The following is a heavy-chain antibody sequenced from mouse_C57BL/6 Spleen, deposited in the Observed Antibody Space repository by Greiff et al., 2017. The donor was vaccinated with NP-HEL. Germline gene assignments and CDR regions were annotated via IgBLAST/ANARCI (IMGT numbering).Heavy chain of an antibody. Sequence: EVMLVESGGGLVKPGGSLKLSCAASGFTFSSYAMSWVRQTPEKRLEWVATISDGGSYTYYPDNVKGRFTISRDNAKNNLYLQMSHLKSEDTAMYYCARDRGDVGMDYWGQGTSVTVSS. CDR3: ARDRGDVGMDY. D-gene: IGHD3-1*01. CDR2: ISDGGSYT. V-gene: IGHV5-4*01. CDR1: GFTFSSYA. J-gene: IGHJ4*01.